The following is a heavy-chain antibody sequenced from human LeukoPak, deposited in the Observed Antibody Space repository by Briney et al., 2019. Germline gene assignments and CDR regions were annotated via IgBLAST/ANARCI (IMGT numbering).Heavy chain of an antibody. CDR1: GFTFSNCW. CDR2: INSDGSRT. V-gene: IGHV3-74*01. Sequence: PGGSLRLSCAASGFTFSNCWMHWVRQAPGKGLVWVSRINSDGSRTDYADSVKGRFTISRDNAQNTLYLQMSSLRAEDTAVYYCASGYIYAFPFDTWGQGTLVTVSS. J-gene: IGHJ4*02. D-gene: IGHD5-18*01. CDR3: ASGYIYAFPFDT.